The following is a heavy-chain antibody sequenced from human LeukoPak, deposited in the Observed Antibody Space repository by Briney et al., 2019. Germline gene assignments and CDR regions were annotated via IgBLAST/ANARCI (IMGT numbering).Heavy chain of an antibody. Sequence: SETLSLTCTVSGYSISSGYYWGWIRQPPGKGLEWLGSIYHNGSTSYNPSLKSRVTISVDTSKNQFSLKLSSVTAADTAVYYCARDGGVVYGSYYFDYWGQGTLVTVSS. CDR2: IYHNGST. J-gene: IGHJ4*02. CDR1: GYSISSGYY. V-gene: IGHV4-38-2*02. D-gene: IGHD3-10*01. CDR3: ARDGGVVYGSYYFDY.